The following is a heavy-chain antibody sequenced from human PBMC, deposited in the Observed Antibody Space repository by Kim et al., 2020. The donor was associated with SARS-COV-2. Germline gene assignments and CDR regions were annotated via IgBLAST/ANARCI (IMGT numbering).Heavy chain of an antibody. CDR1: GFTFSSYW. D-gene: IGHD6-13*01. CDR3: ARDVRSSSWYPRGGY. J-gene: IGHJ4*02. CDR2: IKQDGSVK. Sequence: GGSLRLSCAASGFTFSSYWMSWVRQAPGKGLEWVANIKQDGSVKYYVDSVKGRFTISRDNAKNSLYLQMNSLRAEDTAVYYCARDVRSSSWYPRGGYWGQGTLVTVSS. V-gene: IGHV3-7*03.